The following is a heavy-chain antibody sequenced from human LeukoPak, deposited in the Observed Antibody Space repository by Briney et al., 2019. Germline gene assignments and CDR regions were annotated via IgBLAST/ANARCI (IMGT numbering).Heavy chain of an antibody. CDR3: ASDYDILTGYYNHDAFDI. CDR2: ISSSSSTI. D-gene: IGHD3-9*01. J-gene: IGHJ3*02. CDR1: GFTFSSYS. Sequence: PGGSLRLSCGASGFTFSSYSMNWVRQAPGKGLEWVSYISSSSSTIYYADSVKGRFTISRDNAKNSLYLQMNSLRAEDTAVYYCASDYDILTGYYNHDAFDIWGQGTMVTVSS. V-gene: IGHV3-48*01.